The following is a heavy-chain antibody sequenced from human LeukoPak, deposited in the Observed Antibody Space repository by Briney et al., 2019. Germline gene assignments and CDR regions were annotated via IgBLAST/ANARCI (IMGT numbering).Heavy chain of an antibody. D-gene: IGHD2/OR15-2a*01. CDR1: GFTFGSYA. CDR2: ISYDGSNK. Sequence: GGSLRLSCAASGFTFGSYAMDWVRQAPGKGLEWVAVISYDGSNKYYADSVKGRFTISRDNAKNTVYLQMNSLRAEDTAVYYCVSFYETYWGRGTLVTVSS. J-gene: IGHJ4*02. CDR3: VSFYETY. V-gene: IGHV3-30-3*01.